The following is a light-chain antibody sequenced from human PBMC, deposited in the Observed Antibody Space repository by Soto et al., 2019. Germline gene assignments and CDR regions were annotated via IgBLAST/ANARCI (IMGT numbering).Light chain of an antibody. V-gene: IGLV2-14*01. CDR3: CSYTSSSTPVV. Sequence: QSALTQPASVSGSPGQSITISCTGTTSDVGGYNYVSWYQQHPGKAPKLMIYEVSNRPSGVSHRFSGSKSGNTASLTISGLQAEDEADYYCCSYTSSSTPVVFGGGTKVTVL. CDR2: EVS. CDR1: TSDVGGYNY. J-gene: IGLJ2*01.